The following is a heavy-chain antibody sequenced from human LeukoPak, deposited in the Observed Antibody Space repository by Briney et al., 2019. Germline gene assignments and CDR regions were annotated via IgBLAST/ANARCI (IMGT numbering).Heavy chain of an antibody. D-gene: IGHD4-23*01. Sequence: GGSLRLSCAASGFIFSSYGLHWVRQAPGKGLEWVAVISYDGSTKYYADSVKGRLTISRDNSRNTLSLQMNSLRAEDTAVYYCARDGGTSHFDYWGQGTLVSASS. CDR3: ARDGGTSHFDY. CDR2: ISYDGSTK. CDR1: GFIFSSYG. J-gene: IGHJ4*02. V-gene: IGHV3-30*03.